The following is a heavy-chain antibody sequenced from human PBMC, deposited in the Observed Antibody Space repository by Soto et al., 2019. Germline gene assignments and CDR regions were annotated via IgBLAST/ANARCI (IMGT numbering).Heavy chain of an antibody. CDR1: GYTFTSYG. CDR3: ARSPSQIGYYDSSGYYYIDY. V-gene: IGHV1-18*01. J-gene: IGHJ4*02. CDR2: ISAYNGNT. D-gene: IGHD3-22*01. Sequence: QVRLVQSGAEVKKPGASVKVSCKASGYTFTSYGISWVRQAPGQGLEWMGWISAYNGNTNYAQKLQGRVTMTTDTAKSTAYMELRSLRSDDTAVYSCARSPSQIGYYDSSGYYYIDYWGQATLVTVSS.